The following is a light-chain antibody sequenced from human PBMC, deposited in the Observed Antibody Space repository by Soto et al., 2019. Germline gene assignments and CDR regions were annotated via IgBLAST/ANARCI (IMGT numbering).Light chain of an antibody. Sequence: QSALTQPASVSGSPGQTITISCTGTSSDVGGYNYLSWYQQHPGKAPKVMIYEVSNRPSGVSNRFSGSKSGNTASLTISGLQADDEADYSCSSYTTSGTPVFGGGTKLTVL. CDR3: SSYTTSGTPV. CDR2: EVS. V-gene: IGLV2-14*01. J-gene: IGLJ3*02. CDR1: SSDVGGYNY.